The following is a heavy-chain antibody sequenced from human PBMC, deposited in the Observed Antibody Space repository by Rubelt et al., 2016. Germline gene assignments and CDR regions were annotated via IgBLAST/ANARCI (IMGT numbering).Heavy chain of an antibody. CDR2: INPNSGGT. V-gene: IGHV1-2*02. Sequence: SVKVSCKASGYTFTGYYMHWVRQAPGQGLEWMGWINPNSGGTNYAQKFQGRVTMTRDTSISTAYMELSRLRSDDTAVYYCARYYCSGGSCYFDYWGQGTLVTVSS. D-gene: IGHD2-15*01. J-gene: IGHJ4*02. CDR1: GYTFTGYY. CDR3: ARYYCSGGSCYFDY.